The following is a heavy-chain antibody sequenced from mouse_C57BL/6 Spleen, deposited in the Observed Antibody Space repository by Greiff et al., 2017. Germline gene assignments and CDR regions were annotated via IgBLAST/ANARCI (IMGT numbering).Heavy chain of an antibody. Sequence: LQQPGAELVRPGTSVKLSCKASGYTFTSYWMHWVKQRPGQGLEWIGVIDPSDSYTNYNQKFKGKATLTVDTSSSTAYMQLSSLTSEDSAVYYCAGDYGYGGAMDYWGQGTSVTVSS. D-gene: IGHD2-2*01. V-gene: IGHV1-59*01. CDR1: GYTFTSYW. CDR3: AGDYGYGGAMDY. J-gene: IGHJ4*01. CDR2: IDPSDSYT.